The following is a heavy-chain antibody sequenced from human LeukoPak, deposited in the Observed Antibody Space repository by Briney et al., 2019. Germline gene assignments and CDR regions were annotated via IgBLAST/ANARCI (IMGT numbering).Heavy chain of an antibody. V-gene: IGHV3-73*01. CDR2: IRSKADNDAT. CDR1: GFILSGSA. Sequence: GGSLRLSCAASGFILSGSALLWVRQASGRGLEWVGRIRSKADNDATAYGASVKGRFTISRDDSRNTAYLQMNSLRAEDTALYYCAKDTGGSGWYYFDYWGQGTLVTVSS. J-gene: IGHJ4*02. CDR3: AKDTGGSGWYYFDY. D-gene: IGHD6-19*01.